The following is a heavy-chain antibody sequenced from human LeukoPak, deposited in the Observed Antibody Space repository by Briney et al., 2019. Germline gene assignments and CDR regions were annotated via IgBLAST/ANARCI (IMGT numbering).Heavy chain of an antibody. D-gene: IGHD3-10*01. CDR2: IIPIFGTA. CDR1: GYTFTSYA. Sequence: SVKVSCKASGYTFTSYAISWVRQAPGQGLEWMGGIIPIFGTANYAQKFQGRVTITTDESTSTAYMELSSLRSEDTAVYYCARGDYYGSGSYYYYYYYMDVWGKGTTVTVSS. V-gene: IGHV1-69*05. J-gene: IGHJ6*03. CDR3: ARGDYYGSGSYYYYYYYMDV.